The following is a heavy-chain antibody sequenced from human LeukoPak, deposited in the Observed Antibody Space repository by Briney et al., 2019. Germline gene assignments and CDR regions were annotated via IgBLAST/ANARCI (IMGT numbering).Heavy chain of an antibody. D-gene: IGHD3-22*01. Sequence: PGGSLRLSCAASGFTVSSNYMSWVRQAPGKGLEWVSVIYSGGSTYYADSVKGRFTISRDNSKNTLYLQMNSLRAEDTAVYYCARDGRYYDSSGSFDYWGQGTLVTVSS. CDR3: ARDGRYYDSSGSFDY. J-gene: IGHJ4*02. CDR1: GFTVSSNY. CDR2: IYSGGST. V-gene: IGHV3-53*01.